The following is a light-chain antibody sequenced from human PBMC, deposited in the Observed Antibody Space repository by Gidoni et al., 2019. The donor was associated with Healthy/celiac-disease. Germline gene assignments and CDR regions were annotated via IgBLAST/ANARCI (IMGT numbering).Light chain of an antibody. CDR1: QSVSSSY. CDR3: QQYDSSPYT. J-gene: IGKJ2*01. V-gene: IGKV3-20*01. Sequence: ESGLTQSPGTLSLSPGERATLTCRASQSVSSSYLAWYQQKPGQAPRLLIYGASSRATGVPDRFSGSGSGTDFTLTISRLEPEDFAVYYCQQYDSSPYTFGQGTKLEIK. CDR2: GAS.